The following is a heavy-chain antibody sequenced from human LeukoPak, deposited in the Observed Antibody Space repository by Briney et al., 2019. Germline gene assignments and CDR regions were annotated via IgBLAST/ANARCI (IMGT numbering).Heavy chain of an antibody. V-gene: IGHV4-4*07. Sequence: SEALSLTCTVSGGSIGNFYWNWIRQPAGKGLEWIGRIFTTGSTNYNPSLKSRVTMSVATSKNQLSLRLSSVTAADTAVYYCARARYGSGSYHFMDVWGKGTTVTISS. CDR2: IFTTGST. CDR3: ARARYGSGSYHFMDV. D-gene: IGHD3-10*01. J-gene: IGHJ6*03. CDR1: GGSIGNFY.